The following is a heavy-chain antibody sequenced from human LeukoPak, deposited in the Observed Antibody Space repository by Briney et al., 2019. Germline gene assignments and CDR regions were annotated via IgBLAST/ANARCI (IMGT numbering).Heavy chain of an antibody. CDR3: AKLPDCANDACTEGDY. V-gene: IGHV3-23*01. CDR2: ISDSGGST. J-gene: IGHJ4*02. Sequence: GGSLRPSCAASGFTFSRDAMSWVRQAPGKGLEWVPSISDSGGSTYYADSVKGRFTISRDNSRNTLYLQMDSLRADDTAVYYCAKLPDCANDACTEGDYWGQGTLVTVSS. D-gene: IGHD2-8*01. CDR1: GFTFSRDA.